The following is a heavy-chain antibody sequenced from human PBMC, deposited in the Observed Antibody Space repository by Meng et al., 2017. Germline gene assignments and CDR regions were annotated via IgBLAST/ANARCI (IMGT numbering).Heavy chain of an antibody. CDR3: ATVLVGAFDI. J-gene: IGHJ3*02. Sequence: GESLKISCAASGFTFSSYWMSWVRQAPGKGLEWVANIKQDGSEKYYVDSVKGRFTISRDNAKSSLYLQMNSLRAEDTAVYYCATVLVGAFDIWGQGTMVTV. CDR1: GFTFSSYW. D-gene: IGHD1-26*01. V-gene: IGHV3-7*01. CDR2: IKQDGSEK.